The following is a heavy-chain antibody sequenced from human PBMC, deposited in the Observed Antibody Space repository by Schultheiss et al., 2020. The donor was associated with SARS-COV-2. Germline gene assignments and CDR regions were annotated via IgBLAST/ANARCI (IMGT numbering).Heavy chain of an antibody. CDR1: GFTFSSYA. V-gene: IGHV3-23*01. CDR2: ISGSGGST. J-gene: IGHJ4*02. CDR3: AKTRDGYNYYFDY. Sequence: GESLKISCAASGFTFSSYAMSWVRQAPGKGLEWVSAISGSGGSTYYADSVKGRFTISRDNSKNTLYLQMNSLRAEDTAVYYCAKTRDGYNYYFDYWGQGTLVTVSS. D-gene: IGHD5-24*01.